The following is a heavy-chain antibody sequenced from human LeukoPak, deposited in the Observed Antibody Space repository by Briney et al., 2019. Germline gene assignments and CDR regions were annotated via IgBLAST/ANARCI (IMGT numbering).Heavy chain of an antibody. V-gene: IGHV1-24*01. D-gene: IGHD3-3*01. CDR1: GYTLTELS. Sequence: GASVKVSCKVSGYTLTELSMHWVRQAPGKGLEWMGGFYPEDGETIYAQKFQGRVTMTEDTSTDTAYMELSSLRSEDTAVYYCATERAYYDFWSGYLHYGMDVWGQGTTVTVSS. CDR2: FYPEDGET. J-gene: IGHJ6*02. CDR3: ATERAYYDFWSGYLHYGMDV.